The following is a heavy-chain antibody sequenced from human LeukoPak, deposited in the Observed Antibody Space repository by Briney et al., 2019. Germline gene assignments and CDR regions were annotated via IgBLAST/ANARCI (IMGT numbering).Heavy chain of an antibody. CDR2: ISVTTTMT. D-gene: IGHD4-17*01. CDR3: ARDDGDYAHPVDY. Sequence: GGSLRLSCAASGFTFSSYSMNWVRQAPGKGLEWIAYISVTTTMTYYADSVKGRFTISRDNAKNSLFLQMTSLRAEDTAVYYCARDDGDYAHPVDYWGQGTLVTVSS. CDR1: GFTFSSYS. V-gene: IGHV3-48*04. J-gene: IGHJ4*02.